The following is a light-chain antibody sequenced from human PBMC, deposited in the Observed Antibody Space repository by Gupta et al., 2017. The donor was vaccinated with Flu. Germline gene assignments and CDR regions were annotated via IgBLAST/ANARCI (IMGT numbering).Light chain of an antibody. V-gene: IGLV2-14*01. J-gene: IGLJ1*01. Sequence: QSALTQPASVSGSPGQSITISCTGTSSDVGGYIYVSWYQQHPDKAPKLMIYEVSNRPSGVSNRFSGSKSGNTASLTISGLQAEDEADYYCSSYTTRTTYVFGTGTKVTVL. CDR1: SSDVGGYIY. CDR2: EVS. CDR3: SSYTTRTTYV.